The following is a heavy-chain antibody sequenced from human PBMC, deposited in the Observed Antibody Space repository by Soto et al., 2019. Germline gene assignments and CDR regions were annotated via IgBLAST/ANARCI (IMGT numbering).Heavy chain of an antibody. CDR3: AKDYYGSGSPGDH. J-gene: IGHJ4*02. Sequence: GSLRLSCAASGFTFSSYGMHWVRQAPGKGLEWVAVISYDGSNKYYADSVKGRFTISRDNSKNTLYLQMNSLRAEDTAVYYCAKDYYGSGSPGDHWGQGTLVTVSS. CDR2: ISYDGSNK. V-gene: IGHV3-30*18. CDR1: GFTFSSYG. D-gene: IGHD3-10*01.